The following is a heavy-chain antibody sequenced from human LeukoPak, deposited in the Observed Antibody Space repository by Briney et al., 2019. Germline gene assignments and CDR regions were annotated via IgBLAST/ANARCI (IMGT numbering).Heavy chain of an antibody. V-gene: IGHV1-18*01. CDR1: GYTFTSYG. J-gene: IGHJ4*02. CDR2: ISAYNGNT. CDR3: ARGVSEDYFDY. Sequence: GASVKVSCKASGYTFTSYGISWVRQAPGRGLEWMGWISAYNGNTNYAQKLQGRVTMTTDTSTNQFSLQLNSVTPEDTAVYYCARGVSEDYFDYWSQGTLVTVSS. D-gene: IGHD3-10*01.